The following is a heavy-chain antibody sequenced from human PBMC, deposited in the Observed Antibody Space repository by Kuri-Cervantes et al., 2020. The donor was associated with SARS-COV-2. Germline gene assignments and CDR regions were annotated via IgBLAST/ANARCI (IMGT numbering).Heavy chain of an antibody. D-gene: IGHD1-1*01. V-gene: IGHV4-34*01. CDR3: AREAQDSDNNFYAMDV. CDR2: INHSGST. CDR1: GGSFSGYY. Sequence: SETLSLTCAVYGGSFSGYYWSWIRQPPGKGLEWIGEINHSGSTNYNPSLKSRVTISVDTSKNQFSLKLSSVTAADTAVYYCAREAQDSDNNFYAMDVWGQGTTVTVSS. J-gene: IGHJ6*02.